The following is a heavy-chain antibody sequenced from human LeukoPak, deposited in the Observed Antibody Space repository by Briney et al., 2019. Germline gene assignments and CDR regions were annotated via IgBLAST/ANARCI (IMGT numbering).Heavy chain of an antibody. Sequence: GGSLRLSCAASGFTFSSYAMHWVRQAPGKGLEWVANIKQDGSEKYYVDSVKGRFTISRDNARNSLYLQMNSLRAEDTAVYYCARDRTSPDYWGQGTLVTVSS. J-gene: IGHJ4*02. CDR2: IKQDGSEK. V-gene: IGHV3-7*01. CDR1: GFTFSSYA. D-gene: IGHD2-2*01. CDR3: ARDRTSPDY.